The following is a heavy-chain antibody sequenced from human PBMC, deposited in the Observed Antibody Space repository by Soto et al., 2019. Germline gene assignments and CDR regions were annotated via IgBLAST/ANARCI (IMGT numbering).Heavy chain of an antibody. J-gene: IGHJ4*02. CDR1: GGSISRSGYY. Sequence: QLQLQESGPGLVKPSETLSLTCTVSGGSISRSGYYWGWIRQPPGKGLEWIGSIYYSGSTYYNPSLKRLVTISVDTSKNQFSLKLSSVTAADTAVYYCARQTDYYGSRSFYIDYWGQGTLVTVSS. CDR3: ARQTDYYGSRSFYIDY. V-gene: IGHV4-39*01. CDR2: IYYSGST. D-gene: IGHD3-10*01.